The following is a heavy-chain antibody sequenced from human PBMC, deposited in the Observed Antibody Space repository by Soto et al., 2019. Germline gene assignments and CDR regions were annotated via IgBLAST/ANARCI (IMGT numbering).Heavy chain of an antibody. Sequence: GGSLRLSCAASGFTFSSYEMNWVRQAPGKGLEWVSYISSSGSTIYYADSVKGRFTISRDNAKNSLYLQMNSLRAEDTAVYYCARGKEKYYYYGMDVWGQGTTVTVSS. CDR3: ARGKEKYYYYGMDV. CDR1: GFTFSSYE. J-gene: IGHJ6*02. V-gene: IGHV3-48*03. CDR2: ISSSGSTI.